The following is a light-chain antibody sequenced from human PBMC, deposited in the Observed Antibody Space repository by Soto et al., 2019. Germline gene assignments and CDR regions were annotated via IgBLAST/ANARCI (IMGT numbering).Light chain of an antibody. Sequence: ESVLTQSPATLSLSPGERATLSCRASPSVSNSLAWYQHKPGQAPRLLIYDASNRATGVPTRFSGSGSGTDFTLTISSLAPEDFEVYYCQQRNKWPPVTFGGGTRVEIK. CDR1: PSVSNS. CDR2: DAS. CDR3: QQRNKWPPVT. V-gene: IGKV3-11*01. J-gene: IGKJ4*01.